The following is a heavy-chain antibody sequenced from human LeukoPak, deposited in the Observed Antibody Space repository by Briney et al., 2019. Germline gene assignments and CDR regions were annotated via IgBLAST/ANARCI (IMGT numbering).Heavy chain of an antibody. J-gene: IGHJ6*03. CDR2: ISSSSSTI. CDR1: GFTFSSYS. D-gene: IGHD3-10*01. CDR3: ARDGVVRGVISYYYYYYMDV. Sequence: PGGSLRLSCAASGFTFSSYSMNWVRQAPGKGLEWVSYISSSSSTIYYADSVKGRFTISRDNAKNSLYLQMNSLRAEDTAVCYCARDGVVRGVISYYYYYYMDVWGKGTTVTVSS. V-gene: IGHV3-48*01.